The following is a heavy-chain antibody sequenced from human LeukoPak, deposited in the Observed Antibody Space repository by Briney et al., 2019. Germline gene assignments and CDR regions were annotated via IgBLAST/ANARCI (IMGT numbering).Heavy chain of an antibody. CDR3: AIAAAGKDYYYGMDV. J-gene: IGHJ6*02. CDR2: IIPIFGIA. Sequence: APVKVSCKASGGTFSSYAISWVRQAPGQGLEWMGRIIPIFGIANYAQKFQGRVTITADKSTSTAYMELSSLRSEDTAVYYCAIAAAGKDYYYGMDVWGQGTTVTVSS. D-gene: IGHD6-13*01. V-gene: IGHV1-69*04. CDR1: GGTFSSYA.